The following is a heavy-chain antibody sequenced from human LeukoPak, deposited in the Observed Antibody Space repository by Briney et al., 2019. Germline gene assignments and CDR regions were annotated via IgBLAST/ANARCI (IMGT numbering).Heavy chain of an antibody. CDR1: GSTFTSYS. CDR2: IYTGDTDT. Sequence: KPRGSLQISCKCSGSTFTSYSIDWLARLHGKGREWMGIIYTGDTDTTYSQSFQSQVTISADKSISTAYLQWSSLKASDTAMYYCASQMYSSGLAYFDYWGQGTLVTVSS. CDR3: ASQMYSSGLAYFDY. J-gene: IGHJ4*02. V-gene: IGHV5-51*01. D-gene: IGHD6-19*01.